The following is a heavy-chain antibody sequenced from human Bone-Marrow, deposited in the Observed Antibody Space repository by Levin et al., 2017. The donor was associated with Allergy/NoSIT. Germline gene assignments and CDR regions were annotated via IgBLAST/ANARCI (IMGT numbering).Heavy chain of an antibody. J-gene: IGHJ3*02. CDR3: VREGRWFRDIGDAFDI. Sequence: GGSLRLSCAASGFTFSNYGMHWVRQGPGKGLQWVAAIWFDGTNKYYADSVKGRFAISRDNSKNMLYMQMNSLRAEDTAVYYCVREGRWFRDIGDAFDIWGQGTMVTVSS. CDR1: GFTFSNYG. D-gene: IGHD3-10*01. V-gene: IGHV3-33*01. CDR2: IWFDGTNK.